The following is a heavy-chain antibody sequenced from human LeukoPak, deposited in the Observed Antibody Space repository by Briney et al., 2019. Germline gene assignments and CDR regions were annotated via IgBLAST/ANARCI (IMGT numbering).Heavy chain of an antibody. V-gene: IGHV3-7*03. CDR1: GSTFSRSW. D-gene: IGHD3-22*01. CDR2: MRLAGGVT. CDR3: ARRRFDSSGYYPD. Sequence: GSLRLSCAASGSTFSRSWMSWVRQAPGKGLEWVALMRLAGGVTYYEESVKGRFTISRDNTKNLLYLQMNSLRAEDTAVYYCARRRFDSSGYYPDWGQGTLVTVSS. J-gene: IGHJ4*02.